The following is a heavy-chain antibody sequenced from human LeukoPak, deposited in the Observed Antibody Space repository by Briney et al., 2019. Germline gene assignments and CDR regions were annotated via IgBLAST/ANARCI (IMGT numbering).Heavy chain of an antibody. CDR1: GVTFSNYG. V-gene: IGHV3-23*01. CDR3: ARDERLLSFLK. CDR2: ITGSGGST. D-gene: IGHD3-3*01. Sequence: PGGSLRRSCAASGVTFSNYGRSWVRQAPAKGLEWVSGITGSGGSTYYADSVKGRFTISRDNSKNTLYLQMNSLRAEDTAIYYCARDERLLSFLKWGQGTLVTVSS. J-gene: IGHJ4*02.